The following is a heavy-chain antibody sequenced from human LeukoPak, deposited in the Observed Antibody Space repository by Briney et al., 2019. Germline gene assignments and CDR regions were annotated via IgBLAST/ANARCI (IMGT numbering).Heavy chain of an antibody. CDR2: ISWNSGSI. CDR1: GFTFDDYA. J-gene: IGHJ3*02. Sequence: GGSLRLSCAASGFTFDDYAMHWVQQAPGKGLEWVSGISWNSGSIGYADSVKGRFTISRDNAKNSLYLQMNSLRAEDTALYYCARAYGSSWQNKIDVFDIWGQGTMVTVSS. D-gene: IGHD6-13*01. V-gene: IGHV3-9*01. CDR3: ARAYGSSWQNKIDVFDI.